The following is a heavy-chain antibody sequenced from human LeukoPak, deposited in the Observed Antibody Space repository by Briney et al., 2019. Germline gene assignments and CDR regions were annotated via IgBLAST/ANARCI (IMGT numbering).Heavy chain of an antibody. CDR2: INPNSGGT. D-gene: IGHD2-8*01. CDR3: ARVGVLMVYAISSWFDP. J-gene: IGHJ5*02. CDR1: GYTFTGYY. V-gene: IGHV1-2*02. Sequence: GASVKVSCKASGYTFTGYYMHWVRQAPGQGLEWMGWINPNSGGTNYAQKFQGRVTMTRDTSISTAYMELSRLRSDDTAVYYCARVGVLMVYAISSWFDPWGQGTLVTVSS.